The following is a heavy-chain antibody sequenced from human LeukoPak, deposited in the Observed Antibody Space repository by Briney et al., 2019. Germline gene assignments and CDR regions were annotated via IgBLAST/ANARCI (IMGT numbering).Heavy chain of an antibody. CDR3: ASRYTGALRGAYDM. V-gene: IGHV5-51*01. Sequence: GESLKISCQISGYTSYTYWIAWVRQRPGKGLEWMGVIYPGDSDVKYSPSFGDLVTTSADKFTDTAYLQWRSLRASDTAIYYCASRYTGALRGAYDMWGLGTTVTVSS. D-gene: IGHD7-27*01. CDR1: GYTSYTYW. J-gene: IGHJ3*02. CDR2: IYPGDSDV.